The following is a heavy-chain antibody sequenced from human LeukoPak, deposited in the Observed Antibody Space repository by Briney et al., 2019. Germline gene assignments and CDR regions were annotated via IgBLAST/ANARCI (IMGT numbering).Heavy chain of an antibody. J-gene: IGHJ3*02. CDR1: GYTFTGYY. D-gene: IGHD2-2*01. Sequence: ASVKVSCKASGYTFTGYYMHWVRQAPGQGLEWMGWINPNSGGTNYAQKFQGRVTMTRDTSISTAYMELSRLRSDDTAVYYCASYIAGYCSSTSCYHDAFDIWGQGTMVTVSS. V-gene: IGHV1-2*02. CDR3: ASYIAGYCSSTSCYHDAFDI. CDR2: INPNSGGT.